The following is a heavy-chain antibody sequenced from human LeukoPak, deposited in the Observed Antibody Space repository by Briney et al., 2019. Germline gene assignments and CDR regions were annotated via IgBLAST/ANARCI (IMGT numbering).Heavy chain of an antibody. CDR3: ARPELERDAFHI. CDR2: INPNNGDT. V-gene: IGHV1-2*02. D-gene: IGHD1-1*01. J-gene: IGHJ3*02. Sequence: GASVKVSCKASGYSFTGYYIHWVRQAPGQGLEWMGWINPNNGDTNYAQKFQGRVTMTSDKSISTAYMELSRLRSDDTAVYYCARPELERDAFHIWGQGTMVTVSS. CDR1: GYSFTGYY.